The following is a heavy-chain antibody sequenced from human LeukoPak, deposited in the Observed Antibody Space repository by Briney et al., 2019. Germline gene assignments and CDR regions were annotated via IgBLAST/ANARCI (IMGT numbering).Heavy chain of an antibody. CDR2: ISWNSGSI. CDR1: GFIFSNYA. CDR3: AKVSLQWELLFDY. J-gene: IGHJ4*02. Sequence: PGGSLRLSCAASGFIFSNYAMNWVRQAPGKGLEWVSGISWNSGSIGYADSVKGRFTISRDNAKNSLYLQMNSLRAEDTALYYCAKVSLQWELLFDYWGQGTLVTVSS. V-gene: IGHV3-9*01. D-gene: IGHD1-26*01.